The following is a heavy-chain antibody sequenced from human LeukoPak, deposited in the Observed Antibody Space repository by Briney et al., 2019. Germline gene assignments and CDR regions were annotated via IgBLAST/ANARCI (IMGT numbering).Heavy chain of an antibody. Sequence: AGGSLRLSCAASGFTFSSYSMNWVRQAPGKGLEWVSSISGNNNYIYYADSVGGRFTISRDNARDSLFLQMGSLRAEDTAVYYCARDPHNPGPIDYWGQGTLVTVSS. J-gene: IGHJ4*02. V-gene: IGHV3-21*01. CDR3: ARDPHNPGPIDY. CDR2: ISGNNNYI. CDR1: GFTFSSYS.